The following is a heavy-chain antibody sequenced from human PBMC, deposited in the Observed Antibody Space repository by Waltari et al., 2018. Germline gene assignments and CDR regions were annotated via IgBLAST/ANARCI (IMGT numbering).Heavy chain of an antibody. V-gene: IGHV4-39*01. D-gene: IGHD5-12*01. Sequence: QLQLQESGPRLVKPSETLSLTCPVSGGSITSNRHYWGWIRQPPGQGLEWISTISYTGATYSSPSLKSRVTISRDTSKNQLALTLGSVTAADTALYYCATYIGASLGTAAFDVWGQGTMVTVSS. CDR2: ISYTGAT. CDR1: GGSITSNRHY. J-gene: IGHJ3*01. CDR3: ATYIGASLGTAAFDV.